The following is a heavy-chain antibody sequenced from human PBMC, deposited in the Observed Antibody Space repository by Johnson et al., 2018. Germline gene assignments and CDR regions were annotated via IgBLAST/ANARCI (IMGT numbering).Heavy chain of an antibody. CDR2: ISWNSGSI. J-gene: IGHJ3*02. CDR3: AKDMTAATYDAFDI. V-gene: IGHV3-9*01. Sequence: EVQLLESGGGLVQPGRSLRLSCAASGFTFDDYAMHWVRQAPGKGLEWVSGISWNSGSIGYADSVKGRLTISRDNAKNSLYLQMNSMRAEDTALYYCAKDMTAATYDAFDIWGQGTMVTVSS. CDR1: GFTFDDYA. D-gene: IGHD2-15*01.